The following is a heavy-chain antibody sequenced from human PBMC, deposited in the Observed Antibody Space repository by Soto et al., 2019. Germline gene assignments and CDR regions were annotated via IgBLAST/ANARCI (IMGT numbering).Heavy chain of an antibody. CDR1: GHNVPKLS. D-gene: IGHD3-9*01. J-gene: IGHJ4*02. Sequence: ASVKVSCMVSGHNVPKLSIYWMRQSPGTGLECMGGFDPKDGLPIYAQNFQGRVTMTEDASTDTVHLDVESLRSDDTAVYYCATVVGHGRYYFDKWGQGTLVTVSS. CDR2: FDPKDGLP. V-gene: IGHV1-24*01. CDR3: ATVVGHGRYYFDK.